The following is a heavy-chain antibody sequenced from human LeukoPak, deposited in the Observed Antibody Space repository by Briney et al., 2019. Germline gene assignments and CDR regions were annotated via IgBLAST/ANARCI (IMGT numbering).Heavy chain of an antibody. Sequence: GGSLRLSCAASGFTFSSYAMSWVRQAPGKGLEWVSAISGSGGSTYYADSVKGRFTISRDSSKNTLYLQMNSLRAEDTAVYYCAKEMEDCSGGSCYALYYYYGMDVWGQGTTVTVSS. V-gene: IGHV3-23*01. CDR3: AKEMEDCSGGSCYALYYYYGMDV. CDR2: ISGSGGST. J-gene: IGHJ6*02. CDR1: GFTFSSYA. D-gene: IGHD2-15*01.